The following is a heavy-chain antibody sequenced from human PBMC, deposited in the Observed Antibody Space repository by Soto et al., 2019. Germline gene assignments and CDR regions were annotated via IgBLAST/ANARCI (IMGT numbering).Heavy chain of an antibody. J-gene: IGHJ6*04. Sequence: QVQLVQSGAEVKKPGASLKVSCKASGYTFSNFGVSWVRQAPGQGLEWIGWINPDNGDTNYGQKFQGRATMTTDTFTSTAYMEVRGLRSDDTAVDYCARGVRVSACLDYAIDVWGEGTTVTVSS. V-gene: IGHV1-18*01. D-gene: IGHD3-10*02. CDR2: INPDNGDT. CDR1: GYTFSNFG. CDR3: ARGVRVSACLDYAIDV.